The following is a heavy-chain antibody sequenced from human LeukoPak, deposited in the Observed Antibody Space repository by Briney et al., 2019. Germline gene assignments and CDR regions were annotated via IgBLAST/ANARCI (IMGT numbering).Heavy chain of an antibody. V-gene: IGHV1-2*02. CDR1: GYTFTGHY. CDR3: TRGGGTVFGVLND. CDR2: INPSSGDT. J-gene: IGHJ4*02. Sequence: ASVRVSCKASGYTFTGHYMHWVRQAPGQGLEWMGWINPSSGDTNYAQKFQGRVTMTRDTSITTAHMALNRLRSDHTGVSYCTRGGGTVFGVLNDWGQGTLVTVSP. D-gene: IGHD3-3*01.